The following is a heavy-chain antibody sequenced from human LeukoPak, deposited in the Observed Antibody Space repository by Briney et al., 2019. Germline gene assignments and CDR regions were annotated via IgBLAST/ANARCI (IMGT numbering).Heavy chain of an antibody. J-gene: IGHJ3*02. V-gene: IGHV4-59*01. Sequence: SETLSLTCTVSGGSISSYYWSWIRQPPGKGLEWIGYIYYSGSTNYNPSLKSRVTISVDTSKNQFSLKLSSVTAADTAVYYCARDGSSGYPAAFDIWGQGTMVTVSS. CDR3: ARDGSSGYPAAFDI. CDR2: IYYSGST. CDR1: GGSISSYY. D-gene: IGHD3-22*01.